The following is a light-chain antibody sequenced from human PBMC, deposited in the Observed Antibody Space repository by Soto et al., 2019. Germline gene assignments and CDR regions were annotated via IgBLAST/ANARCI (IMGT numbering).Light chain of an antibody. CDR2: EVT. J-gene: IGLJ3*02. Sequence: QSALTQPASVSGSPGQSITISCSGTSSDVGGYNYVSWYQQHPAKAPKLMIYEVTNRPSGVSHRFSGSKSGNTASLTISGLQAEDEADYYCFSYTTSSTLVFGGGTKLTVL. CDR1: SSDVGGYNY. CDR3: FSYTTSSTLV. V-gene: IGLV2-14*01.